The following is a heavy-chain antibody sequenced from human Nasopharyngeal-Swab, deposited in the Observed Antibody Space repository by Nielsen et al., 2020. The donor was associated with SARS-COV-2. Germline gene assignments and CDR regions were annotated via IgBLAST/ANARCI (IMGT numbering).Heavy chain of an antibody. CDR2: IYPSGST. V-gene: IGHV3-53*01. D-gene: IGHD5-24*01. Sequence: GGSLRLSCAASGFTVGSNYMSWVRQAPGKGLEWVSIIYPSGSTYYAESVKGRFTISRDNSKNTLYLQMNSLRAEDTAFYYCARMGSTNYFDYWGQGTLVTVSS. CDR1: GFTVGSNY. J-gene: IGHJ4*02. CDR3: ARMGSTNYFDY.